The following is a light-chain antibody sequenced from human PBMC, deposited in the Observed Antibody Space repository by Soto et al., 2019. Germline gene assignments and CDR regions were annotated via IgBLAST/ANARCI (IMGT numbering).Light chain of an antibody. J-gene: IGKJ2*01. CDR2: SAS. Sequence: DIQMTQSPSSLSASVGDRVTITCRASQGVSAYLLWYQQTQVRAPKLLIYSASNLVSGVPSRFSGSGSGTTVTLTIISLQPEDFATYYCQQSYRTPHTFGQGKKLETK. CDR1: QGVSAY. V-gene: IGKV1-39*01. CDR3: QQSYRTPHT.